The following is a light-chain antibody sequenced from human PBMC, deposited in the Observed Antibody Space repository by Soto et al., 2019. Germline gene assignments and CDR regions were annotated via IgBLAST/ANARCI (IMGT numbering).Light chain of an antibody. CDR1: QSLFYSANSKNY. Sequence: DIVMAQSPESLDVSLGEGATITCKSSQSLFYSANSKNYLGWYQQKPGQPPKLLISWASTRESGVPDRFSGSGSGTDFTLTISSLQAEDLAVYYCQQYYSSPPYTFGQGTKLEIK. CDR3: QQYYSSPPYT. V-gene: IGKV4-1*01. CDR2: WAS. J-gene: IGKJ2*01.